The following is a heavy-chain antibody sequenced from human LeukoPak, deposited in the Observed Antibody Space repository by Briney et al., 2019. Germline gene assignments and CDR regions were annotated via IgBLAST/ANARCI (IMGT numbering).Heavy chain of an antibody. D-gene: IGHD3-10*01. CDR1: GFTFGTFW. Sequence: PGGSLRLSCAGSGFTFGTFWMHWFRQAPGKGLVWVSRIKTDGYSTTYADSVQGRFTMSIDSAKKTLYLQMNSLRVEDTAVYYCAKDLHGSGPPDYWGQGTLVTVSS. CDR2: IKTDGYST. V-gene: IGHV3-74*03. CDR3: AKDLHGSGPPDY. J-gene: IGHJ4*02.